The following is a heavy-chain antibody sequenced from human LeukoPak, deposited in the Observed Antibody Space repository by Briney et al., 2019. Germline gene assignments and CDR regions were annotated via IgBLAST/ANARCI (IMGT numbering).Heavy chain of an antibody. CDR2: IRYDGSNK. J-gene: IGHJ4*02. V-gene: IGHV3-30*02. CDR3: AREGVCSSTSCPGYFDY. D-gene: IGHD2-2*01. CDR1: GFTFSSYG. Sequence: GGSLRLSCAASGFTFSSYGMHWVRQAPGKGLEWVAFIRYDGSNKYYADSVKGRFTISRDNSKNTLYLQMNSLRAEGTAVYYCAREGVCSSTSCPGYFDYWGQGTLVTVSS.